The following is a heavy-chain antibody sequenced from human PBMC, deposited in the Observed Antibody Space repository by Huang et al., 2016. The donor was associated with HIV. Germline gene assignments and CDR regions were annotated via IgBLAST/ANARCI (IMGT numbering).Heavy chain of an antibody. Sequence: QVQVVESGGGVVQPGGSLRFSCAASGITSRSHGMHWVRQAPRKGLEWVTIIQYDGRNKYFADSVKGRFTMSRDNSKNTLYLQMNSLRGEDTAVYYCVKETVQWLVTYWGQGTLVTVSS. CDR2: IQYDGRNK. J-gene: IGHJ4*02. CDR3: VKETVQWLVTY. V-gene: IGHV3-30*02. D-gene: IGHD6-19*01. CDR1: GITSRSHG.